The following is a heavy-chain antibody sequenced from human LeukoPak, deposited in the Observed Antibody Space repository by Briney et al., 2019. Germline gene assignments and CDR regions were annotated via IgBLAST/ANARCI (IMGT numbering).Heavy chain of an antibody. J-gene: IGHJ4*02. CDR1: GFTFSSHE. CDR2: ISGSGERT. V-gene: IGHV3-23*01. CDR3: AKDSAPGIAADDY. D-gene: IGHD6-13*01. Sequence: GASLRLSCAASGFTFSSHELTWVRQAPNKGLEWVSAISGSGERTHYADSVKGRFTISRGNSRNILYLQMNNLGAEDTAIYYCAKDSAPGIAADDYWGQGTLVTVSS.